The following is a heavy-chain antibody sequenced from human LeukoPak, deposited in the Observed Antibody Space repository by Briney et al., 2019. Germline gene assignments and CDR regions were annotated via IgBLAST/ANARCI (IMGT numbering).Heavy chain of an antibody. CDR1: GGSLRSSSYY. V-gene: IGHV4-39*01. CDR2: INYSGST. CDR3: ARLRLGAAANGVDYFYYMDV. D-gene: IGHD2-8*01. Sequence: SETLSLTCTVSGGSLRSSSYYCGWIRQPPGKGLEWIGSINYSGSTYYNPSLKSRVTISVDTSKNQVSLKLTSVTAADTAVYYCARLRLGAAANGVDYFYYMDVWGKGTTVTVSS. J-gene: IGHJ6*03.